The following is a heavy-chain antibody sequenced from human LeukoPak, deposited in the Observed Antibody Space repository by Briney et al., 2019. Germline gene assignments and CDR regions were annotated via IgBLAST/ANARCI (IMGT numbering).Heavy chain of an antibody. CDR2: IYHSGST. V-gene: IGHV4-38-2*02. J-gene: IGHJ4*02. Sequence: SETLSLTXTVSGYSISSGYYWGWIRQPPGKGLEWIGSIYHSGSTYYNPSLKSRVSISVDTSKNQFSLKLSSATAADTAVYYCARRVGVALDYWGQGTLVTVSS. CDR3: ARRVGVALDY. D-gene: IGHD2-21*01. CDR1: GYSISSGYY.